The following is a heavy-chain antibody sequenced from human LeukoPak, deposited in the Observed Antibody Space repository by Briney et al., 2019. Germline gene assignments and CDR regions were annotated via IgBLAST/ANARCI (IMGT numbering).Heavy chain of an antibody. Sequence: SETLSLTCAVYGGSFSGYYWSWIRQPPGKGLEWIGEINHSGSTNYNPSLKSRVTISVDTSKNQFSLKLSSVTAADTAVYYCARGRSVLRYFDWLFQTWGQGTLATVSS. CDR1: GGSFSGYY. V-gene: IGHV4-34*01. CDR3: ARGRSVLRYFDWLFQT. CDR2: INHSGST. D-gene: IGHD3-9*01. J-gene: IGHJ5*02.